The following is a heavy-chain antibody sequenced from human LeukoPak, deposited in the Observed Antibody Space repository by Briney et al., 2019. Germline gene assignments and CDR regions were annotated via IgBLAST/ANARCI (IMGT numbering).Heavy chain of an antibody. CDR2: INHSGST. Sequence: SETLSLTCAVYGGSFSGYYWSWIRQPPGEGLEWIGEINHSGSTNYNPSLKSRVTISVDTSKNQLSLKLSSVTAADTAVYYCASSGTTGTNLDYWGQGTLVTVSS. J-gene: IGHJ4*02. CDR3: ASSGTTGTNLDY. D-gene: IGHD1-1*01. V-gene: IGHV4-34*01. CDR1: GGSFSGYY.